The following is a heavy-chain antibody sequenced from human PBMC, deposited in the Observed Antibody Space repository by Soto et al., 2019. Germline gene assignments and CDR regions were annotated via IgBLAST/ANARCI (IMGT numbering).Heavy chain of an antibody. Sequence: SATLSLTCTVSGGSVSSGIYYWIWIRQPPGKGLEWIGYIYYSGSTNYNPSLKSRVTISVDTSKNQFSLKLSSVTAADTAVYYCARDYCGGDCYGLDPWGQGTLVTVSS. V-gene: IGHV4-61*01. CDR2: IYYSGST. J-gene: IGHJ5*02. D-gene: IGHD2-21*02. CDR3: ARDYCGGDCYGLDP. CDR1: GGSVSSGIYY.